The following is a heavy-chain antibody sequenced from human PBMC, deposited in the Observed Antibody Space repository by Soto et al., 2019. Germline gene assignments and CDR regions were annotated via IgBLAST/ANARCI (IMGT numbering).Heavy chain of an antibody. D-gene: IGHD2-15*01. CDR1: GGTFSSYT. CDR2: IIPILGIA. Sequence: SVKVSCKASGGTFSSYTISWVRQAPGQGLEWMGRIIPILGIANYAQKFQGRVTITADKSTSTAYMELSSLRSEDTAVYYCARVYCSGGSCNGIDYWGQGTLVTVSS. V-gene: IGHV1-69*02. CDR3: ARVYCSGGSCNGIDY. J-gene: IGHJ4*02.